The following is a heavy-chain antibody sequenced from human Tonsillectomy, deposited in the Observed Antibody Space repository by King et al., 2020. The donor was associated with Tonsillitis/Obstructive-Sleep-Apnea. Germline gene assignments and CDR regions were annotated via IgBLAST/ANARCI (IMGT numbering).Heavy chain of an antibody. CDR2: INWNGGGT. CDR3: VGNSADPEY. CDR1: GFTFDDYD. J-gene: IGHJ4*02. D-gene: IGHD4-23*01. Sequence: EVQLVESGGGVVRPGGSLRLSCAASGFTFDDYDMSWVRQALGKGLEWVSSINWNGGGTGYADSVKGRFTISRDSAKNSLYLQMDSLRVEDTAFYYCVGNSADPEYWGQGTLVTVSS. V-gene: IGHV3-20*04.